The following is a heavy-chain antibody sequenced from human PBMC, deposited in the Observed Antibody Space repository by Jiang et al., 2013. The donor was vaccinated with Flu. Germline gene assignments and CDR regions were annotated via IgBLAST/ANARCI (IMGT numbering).Heavy chain of an antibody. CDR3: ARVVPRWLLPSGAFDI. Sequence: GSGLVKPSETLSLTCAVSGYSISSGYYWGWIRQPPGKGLEWIGSIYHSGSTYYNPSLKSRVTISVDTSKNQFSLKLSSVTAADTAVYYCARVVPRWLLPSGAFDIWGQGTMVTVSS. D-gene: IGHD6-19*01. CDR2: IYHSGST. CDR1: GYSISSGYY. V-gene: IGHV4-38-2*01. J-gene: IGHJ3*02.